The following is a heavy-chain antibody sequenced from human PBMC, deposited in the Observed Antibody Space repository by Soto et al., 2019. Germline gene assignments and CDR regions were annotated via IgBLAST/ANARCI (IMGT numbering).Heavy chain of an antibody. CDR3: ARQSLIAVAGHDYYYGMDV. Sequence: PGESLKISCKGSGYSFTSYWIGWVRQMPGKGLEWMGIIYPGDSDTRYSPSFQGQVTISADKSISTAHLQWSSLKASDTAMYYCARQSLIAVAGHDYYYGMDVWGQGTTVTVSS. CDR1: GYSFTSYW. J-gene: IGHJ6*02. V-gene: IGHV5-51*01. CDR2: IYPGDSDT. D-gene: IGHD6-19*01.